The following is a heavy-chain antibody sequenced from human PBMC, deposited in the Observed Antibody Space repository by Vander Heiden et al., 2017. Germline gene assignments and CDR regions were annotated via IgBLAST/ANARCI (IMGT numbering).Heavy chain of an antibody. D-gene: IGHD3-10*01. CDR3: ARDYYGSGSYRAWFDP. CDR2: INPNSGGT. V-gene: IGHV1-2*06. J-gene: IGHJ5*02. CDR1: GYTFTGSY. Sequence: VQLVQSGAEVKKPGASVQVSCKASGYTFTGSYMHWVRQAPGQGLEWMGRINPNSGGTNYAQKFQGRVTMTRDTSISTAYMELSRLRSDDTAVYYCARDYYGSGSYRAWFDPWGQGTLVTVSS.